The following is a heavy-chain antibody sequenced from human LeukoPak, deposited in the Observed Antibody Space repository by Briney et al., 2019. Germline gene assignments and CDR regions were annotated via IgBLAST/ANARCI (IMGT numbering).Heavy chain of an antibody. Sequence: GASVKVSCKASGGTFSSYAISWVRQAPGQGLEWMGGIIPIFGTANYAQKFQGRVTITTDESTSTAYMELSSLRSEDTAVYYCARGTVTPYYYYYMDVWGKGTTVTVSS. D-gene: IGHD4-11*01. J-gene: IGHJ6*03. CDR3: ARGTVTPYYYYYMDV. CDR2: IIPIFGTA. CDR1: GGTFSSYA. V-gene: IGHV1-69*05.